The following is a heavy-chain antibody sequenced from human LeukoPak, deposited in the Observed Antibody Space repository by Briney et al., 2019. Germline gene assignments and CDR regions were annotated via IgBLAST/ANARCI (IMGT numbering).Heavy chain of an antibody. D-gene: IGHD3-22*01. J-gene: IGHJ3*02. CDR2: ISSSSSYI. Sequence: GGSLGLSCAASGFTFSSYSMNWVRQAPGKGLEWVSSISSSSSYIYYADSVKGRFTISRDNAKNSLYLQMNSLRAEDTAVYYCARDKELNYDSSGYYGYDAFDIWGQGTMVTVSS. CDR3: ARDKELNYDSSGYYGYDAFDI. CDR1: GFTFSSYS. V-gene: IGHV3-21*01.